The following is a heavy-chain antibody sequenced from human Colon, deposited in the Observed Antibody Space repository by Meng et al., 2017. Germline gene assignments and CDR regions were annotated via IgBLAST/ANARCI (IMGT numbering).Heavy chain of an antibody. CDR3: ARGDRGQQLVLVY. CDR2: INHSESA. J-gene: IGHJ4*02. CDR1: GGSFSGYY. Sequence: QVQLQQWGAGLLKPSETLSLRCAVYGGSFSGYYWTWIRQPPGKGLEWIGEINHSESADYNPSLKSRVTISLDTSKNQFSLKVTSVTAADTAVYYCARGDRGQQLVLVYWGQGTLVTVSS. V-gene: IGHV4-34*01. D-gene: IGHD6-13*01.